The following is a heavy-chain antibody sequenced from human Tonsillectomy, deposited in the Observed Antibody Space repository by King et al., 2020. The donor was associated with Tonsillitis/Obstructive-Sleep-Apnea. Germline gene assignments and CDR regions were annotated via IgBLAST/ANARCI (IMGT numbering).Heavy chain of an antibody. CDR3: AREGCSSTSCYDY. CDR1: GFTFSSYE. D-gene: IGHD2-2*01. Sequence: DVQLVESGGGLVQPGGSLRLSCAASGFTFSSYEMNWVRQAPGKGLEWVSYISSSGRTIYYEDNVKGRLTISRDNAKNSRYLQMNSLRGEDTAFCYCAREGCSSTSCYDYWGQGTLVTVSS. CDR2: ISSSGRTI. V-gene: IGHV3-48*03. J-gene: IGHJ4*02.